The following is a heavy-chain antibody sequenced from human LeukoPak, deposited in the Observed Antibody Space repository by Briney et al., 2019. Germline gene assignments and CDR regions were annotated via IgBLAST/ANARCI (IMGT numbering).Heavy chain of an antibody. CDR2: IIPIFGTA. Sequence: SVKVSCKASGGTFSSYAISWVRQAPGQGLEWMGGIIPIFGTANYAQKFQGRVTITADESTSTAYMELSSLRSEDTAVYYCARMFYCGGDCYPYYFDYWGQGTLVTVSS. CDR1: GGTFSSYA. V-gene: IGHV1-69*13. CDR3: ARMFYCGGDCYPYYFDY. J-gene: IGHJ4*02. D-gene: IGHD2-21*02.